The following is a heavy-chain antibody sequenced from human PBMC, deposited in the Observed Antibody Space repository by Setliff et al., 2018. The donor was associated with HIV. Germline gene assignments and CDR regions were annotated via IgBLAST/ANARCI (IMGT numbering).Heavy chain of an antibody. J-gene: IGHJ5*02. Sequence: PSETLSLTCAVYGGSFSGYYWSWIRQPPGKGLDVIGTIYYSGSTNYHPSLKSRVTISVDTSKNQFSLKLSSVTAADTAVYYCARRSSGYGDWFDPWGQGTLVTVS. CDR2: IYYSGST. CDR3: ARRSSGYGDWFDP. V-gene: IGHV4-34*11. D-gene: IGHD3-22*01. CDR1: GGSFSGYY.